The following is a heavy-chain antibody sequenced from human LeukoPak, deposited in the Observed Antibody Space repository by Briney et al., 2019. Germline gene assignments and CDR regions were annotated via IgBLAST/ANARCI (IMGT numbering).Heavy chain of an antibody. CDR2: IWFDGSNK. CDR3: AKGFATVTHYYFDY. V-gene: IGHV3-33*06. CDR1: GFTFSSYG. Sequence: GGSLRLSCAASGFTFSSYGMHWVRQAPGKGLEWVAVIWFDGSNKYYADSVKGRFTISRDNSKNTLYLQMNSLRAEDTAVYYCAKGFATVTHYYFDYWGQGTLVTVSS. D-gene: IGHD4-11*01. J-gene: IGHJ4*02.